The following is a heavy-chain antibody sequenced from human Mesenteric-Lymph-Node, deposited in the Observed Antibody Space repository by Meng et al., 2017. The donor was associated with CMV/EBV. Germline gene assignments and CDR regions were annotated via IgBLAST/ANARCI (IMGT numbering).Heavy chain of an antibody. V-gene: IGHV4-39*01. CDR2: IYYSGST. CDR1: GGSISSSSYY. CDR3: ARRDYYGDYEFDY. Sequence: SETLSLTCTVSGGSISSSSYYWGWIRQPPGKGLEWIGSIYYSGSTYYNPSLKSRVTISVDTSKNQFSLKLSSVTAADTAVYYCARRDYYGDYEFDYWGQGTLVTVSS. D-gene: IGHD4-17*01. J-gene: IGHJ4*02.